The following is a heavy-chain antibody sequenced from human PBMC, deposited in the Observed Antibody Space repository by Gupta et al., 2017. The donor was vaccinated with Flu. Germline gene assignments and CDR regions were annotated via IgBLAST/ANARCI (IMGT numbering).Heavy chain of an antibody. Sequence: QVNLRESGPAVLKSTQTLTLTCSVSGFSLSTYGICVTWIRQPPGKGLEWLGLIDGEDDTYYTSSLETRLTISRDTSKNQVVLTLANMGPEDTATCFCARSTDGGYSFLDFWGQGILVTVSS. J-gene: IGHJ4*02. CDR1: GFSLSTYGIC. D-gene: IGHD5-12*01. CDR3: ARSTDGGYSFLDF. CDR2: IDGEDDT. V-gene: IGHV2-70*13.